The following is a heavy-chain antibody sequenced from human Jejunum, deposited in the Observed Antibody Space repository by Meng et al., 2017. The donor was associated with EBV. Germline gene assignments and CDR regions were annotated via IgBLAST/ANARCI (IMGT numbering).Heavy chain of an antibody. Sequence: VHAGAAEKRPGASVKVSCKASAYTFAGYYMHWVRQAPGKGLEWMGRINPNSGGANYAQKFQGRVTMTRDTSISTAYMELSRLRSDDTAVYYCAREGLVGDLRYFDLWGRGTLVTVSS. CDR3: AREGLVGDLRYFDL. V-gene: IGHV1-2*06. D-gene: IGHD3-16*01. J-gene: IGHJ2*01. CDR1: AYTFAGYY. CDR2: INPNSGGA.